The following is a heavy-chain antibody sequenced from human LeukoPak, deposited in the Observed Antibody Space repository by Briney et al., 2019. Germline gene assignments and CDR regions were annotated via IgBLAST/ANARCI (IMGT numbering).Heavy chain of an antibody. CDR1: GGSISGNY. CDR3: ATTRDCSGGTCYYWFDP. D-gene: IGHD2-15*01. CDR2: IYYRGTT. J-gene: IGHJ5*02. Sequence: SETLSLICSVSGGSISGNYWSWIRQSPGKGLEWIGYIYYRGTTYYNPSLKSRVTISLDTSANQFSLKLSSVTAADAAVYFCATTRDCSGGTCYYWFDPWGQGTLVTVSS. V-gene: IGHV4-59*01.